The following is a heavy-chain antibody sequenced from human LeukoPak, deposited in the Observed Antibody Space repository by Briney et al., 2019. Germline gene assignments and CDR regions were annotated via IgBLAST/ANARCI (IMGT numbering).Heavy chain of an antibody. V-gene: IGHV1-2*02. CDR2: INPNSGGT. D-gene: IGHD3-10*02. Sequence: GASVKVSCKASGYTFTGYYMHWVRQAPGQGLEWMGWINPNSGGTNYAQKFQGRVTMTRDTSISTAYLQWSSLRASDTAIYYCARLSRVRASHFDYWGQGTLVTVSS. J-gene: IGHJ4*02. CDR1: GYTFTGYY. CDR3: ARLSRVRASHFDY.